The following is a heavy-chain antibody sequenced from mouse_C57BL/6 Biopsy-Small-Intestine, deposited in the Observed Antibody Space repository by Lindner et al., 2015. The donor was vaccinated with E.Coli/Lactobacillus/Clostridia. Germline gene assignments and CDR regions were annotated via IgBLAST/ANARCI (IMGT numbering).Heavy chain of an antibody. V-gene: IGHV1-14*01. D-gene: IGHD6-5*01. Sequence: VQLQESGPELVKPGTSVKMSCKASGYAFTSYVLHWVKQTPGQGLEWIGYINPNNYSTKYNEKFKGKALLTSDNSSSTAYMELSSLTSEDSAVYYCTAYCAWAMGYWGQGTSVTVSS. CDR3: TAYCAWAMGY. CDR2: INPNNYST. CDR1: GYAFTSYV. J-gene: IGHJ4*01.